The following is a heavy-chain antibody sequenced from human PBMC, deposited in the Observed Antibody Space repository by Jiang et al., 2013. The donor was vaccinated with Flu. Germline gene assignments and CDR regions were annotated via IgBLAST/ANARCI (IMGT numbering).Heavy chain of an antibody. J-gene: IGHJ3*02. V-gene: IGHV3-30*04. CDR3: ARDAGYSPKNDAFNI. Sequence: QLVESGGGVVQPGRSLRLSCAASGFTFSTYAMYWVRQAPGKGLEWVALMSYDGSDKYYADSVKGRFTISRDNSKNTLYLQMNSLRLEDTAVYYCARDAGYSPKNDAFNIWGQGTMVTVSS. CDR1: GFTFSTYA. CDR2: MSYDGSDK. D-gene: IGHD2-21*01.